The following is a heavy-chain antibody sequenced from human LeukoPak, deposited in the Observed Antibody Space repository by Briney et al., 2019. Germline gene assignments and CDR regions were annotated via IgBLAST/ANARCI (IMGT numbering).Heavy chain of an antibody. Sequence: GGSLRLSCAASGFTFSDYYMSWLRQAPGKGLEWVSYISSSGRTIYYADSVKGRFTISRDNAKNSLYLQMNSLRAEDTAVCYCAREGAGTIDYWGQGTLVTVSS. V-gene: IGHV3-11*01. D-gene: IGHD6-13*01. J-gene: IGHJ4*02. CDR2: ISSSGRTI. CDR1: GFTFSDYY. CDR3: AREGAGTIDY.